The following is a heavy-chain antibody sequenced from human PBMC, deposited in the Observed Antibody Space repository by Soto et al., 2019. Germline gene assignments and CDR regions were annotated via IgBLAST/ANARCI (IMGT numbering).Heavy chain of an antibody. J-gene: IGHJ6*02. CDR1: GDSVSSNSAA. V-gene: IGHV6-1*01. Sequence: SQTLSLTCAISGDSVSSNSAAWNWIRQSPSRGLEWLGRTYYRSKWYNDYAVSVKSRITINPATSKNQFSLQLNSVTPEDTAVYYCARDLIAAAGTRNYYYYGMDVWGQGTTVTVS. CDR3: ARDLIAAAGTRNYYYYGMDV. D-gene: IGHD6-13*01. CDR2: TYYRSKWYN.